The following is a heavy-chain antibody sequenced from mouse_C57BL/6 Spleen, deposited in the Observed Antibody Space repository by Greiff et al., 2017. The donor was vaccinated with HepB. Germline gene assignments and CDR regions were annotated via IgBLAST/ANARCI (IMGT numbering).Heavy chain of an antibody. Sequence: QVQLKESGPELVKPGASVKISCKASGYAFSSSWLNWVKQRPGKGLEWIGRIYSGDGDTNYNGKFKGKATLTADKSSSTAYMQLSSLTSEDSAVYFCASLYDYDGFFAYWGQGTLVTVSA. V-gene: IGHV1-82*01. CDR3: ASLYDYDGFFAY. J-gene: IGHJ3*01. D-gene: IGHD2-4*01. CDR1: GYAFSSSW. CDR2: IYSGDGDT.